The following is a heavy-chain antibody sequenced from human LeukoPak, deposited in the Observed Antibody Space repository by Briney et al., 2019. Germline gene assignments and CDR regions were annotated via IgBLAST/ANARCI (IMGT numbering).Heavy chain of an antibody. J-gene: IGHJ4*02. V-gene: IGHV5-51*01. Sequence: GESLKISCKGSGYRFTTYWIGWARQMPGKGLEWMGIIFPGDSDTRYSPSFQGHVTISADKSTNTAYLQWSSLKASDTAMYYCARQRSIYSSAWIFIDYWGQGTLVTVSS. CDR2: IFPGDSDT. CDR3: ARQRSIYSSAWIFIDY. D-gene: IGHD6-19*01. CDR1: GYRFTTYW.